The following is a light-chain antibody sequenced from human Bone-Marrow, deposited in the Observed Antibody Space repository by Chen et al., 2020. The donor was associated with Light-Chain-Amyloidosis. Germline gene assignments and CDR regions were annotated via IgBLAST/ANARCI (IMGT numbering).Light chain of an antibody. CDR2: DVI. J-gene: IGLJ3*02. CDR1: SSDV. CDR3: SSSATSNTWV. Sequence: QSALTQPASVSGSPGQSITVSCTGASSDVSWYQQHPGKAPKLVIYDVINRPSGVSSRFSGSKSGNTASLTISGLQAEDEADYFCSSSATSNTWVFGGGTKLTV. V-gene: IGLV2-14*03.